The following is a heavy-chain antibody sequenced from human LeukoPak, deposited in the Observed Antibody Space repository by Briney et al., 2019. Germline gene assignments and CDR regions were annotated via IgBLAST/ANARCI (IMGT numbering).Heavy chain of an antibody. CDR3: VLAPNSNWFDF. Sequence: SETLSLTCSVSGGSISDFYWXXIRQSPXXXXEWIGNIHYSGSSVYNPSLRSRVSMSIDRSLKQFFLKVTSVTAADTAVHYCVLAPNSNWFDFWGQGILVTVSS. J-gene: IGHJ4*02. CDR1: GGSISDFY. CDR2: IHYSGSS. V-gene: IGHV4-59*08. D-gene: IGHD5-24*01.